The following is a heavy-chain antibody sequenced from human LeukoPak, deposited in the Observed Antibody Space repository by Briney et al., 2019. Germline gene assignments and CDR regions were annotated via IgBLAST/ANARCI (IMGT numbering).Heavy chain of an antibody. CDR2: IHPSGGST. Sequence: ASVKVSCKASGYTFTNNYMHWVRQAPGQGLEWMGVIHPSGGSTSYAQKFQGRVTMTKDTSTSTVYMELSSLRSEDTALYYCARITMTTGGWYFDLWGRGTLVTVS. J-gene: IGHJ2*01. CDR1: GYTFTNNY. V-gene: IGHV1-46*01. D-gene: IGHD3-22*01. CDR3: ARITMTTGGWYFDL.